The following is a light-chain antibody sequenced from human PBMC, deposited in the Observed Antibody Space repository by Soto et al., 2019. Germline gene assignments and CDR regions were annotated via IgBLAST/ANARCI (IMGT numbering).Light chain of an antibody. CDR1: QSISTY. CDR2: VAS. V-gene: IGKV1-39*01. Sequence: DIQMTQSPSTLSASVGDRVTITCRASQSISTYLNWYQQKLGRAPTLLIYVASSLQSGVPSRFSGGGSGTDFTLTISSLQPEDFAMYFCQQCYSSPRTFGQGTKVDIK. J-gene: IGKJ1*01. CDR3: QQCYSSPRT.